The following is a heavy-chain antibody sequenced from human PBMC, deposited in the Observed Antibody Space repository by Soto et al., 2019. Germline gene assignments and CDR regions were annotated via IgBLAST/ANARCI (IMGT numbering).Heavy chain of an antibody. CDR3: ARAWDF. J-gene: IGHJ1*01. Sequence: SETLSLSCTVSGVSVSRDYQWIWIRQPPGKGLEWIGHISYSGSPYYHPSLRSRLSISVDTSKNQFSLKVKSVTAADTAVYYCARAWDFWGQGTLVTVSS. CDR1: GVSVSRDYQ. CDR2: ISYSGSP. D-gene: IGHD1-26*01. V-gene: IGHV4-30-4*01.